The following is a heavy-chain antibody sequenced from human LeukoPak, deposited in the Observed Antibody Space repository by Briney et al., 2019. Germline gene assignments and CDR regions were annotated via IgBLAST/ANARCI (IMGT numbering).Heavy chain of an antibody. CDR1: GFTFSDYY. Sequence: PGGSLRLSCEASGFTFSDYYMSWIRQAPGKGLEWVSYISSSGSTIYYADSVKGRFTISRDNAKNSLYLQMNSLRAEDTAVYYCARGSSAYGSGRYRLYYFDYWGQGTLVTVSS. CDR2: ISSSGSTI. J-gene: IGHJ4*02. D-gene: IGHD3-10*01. CDR3: ARGSSAYGSGRYRLYYFDY. V-gene: IGHV3-11*04.